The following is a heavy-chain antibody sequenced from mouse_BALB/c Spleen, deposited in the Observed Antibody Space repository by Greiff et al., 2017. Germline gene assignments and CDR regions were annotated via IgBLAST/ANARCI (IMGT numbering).Heavy chain of an antibody. Sequence: QVTLKQSGPGILQPSQTLSLTCSFSGFSLSTSCMGLGWLRQPSGQGLVWLAPNYWDDAKRNNPYLKSRLIISKDTSRNQVFLKITSVDAAGTATYYCAGRAGESSGYVGFAYGGQGTLVTVSA. CDR3: AGRAGESSGYVGFAY. V-gene: IGHV8-12*01. D-gene: IGHD3-1*01. CDR1: GFSLSTSCMG. J-gene: IGHJ3*01. CDR2: NYWDDAK.